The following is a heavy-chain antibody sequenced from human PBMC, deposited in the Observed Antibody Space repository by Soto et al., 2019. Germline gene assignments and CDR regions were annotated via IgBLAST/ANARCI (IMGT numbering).Heavy chain of an antibody. D-gene: IGHD3-10*01. CDR3: ARLLRAGWLGGHYGMDV. CDR2: INHSGST. J-gene: IGHJ6*02. Sequence: PSETLSLTCAVYGGSFSGYYWSWIRQPPGKGLEWIGEINHSGSTNYNPSLKSRVTISVDTYKNQFSLKLSSVTAADTAVYYCARLLRAGWLGGHYGMDVWGQGNTVTVSS. V-gene: IGHV4-34*01. CDR1: GGSFSGYY.